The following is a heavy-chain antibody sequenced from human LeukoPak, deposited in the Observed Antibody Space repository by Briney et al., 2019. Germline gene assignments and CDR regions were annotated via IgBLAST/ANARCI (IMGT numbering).Heavy chain of an antibody. CDR3: AGLPDSRSNYGSGSYTDY. J-gene: IGHJ4*02. Sequence: SQTLSLTCTVSGGSISSGGYYWSWIRQPPGKGLEWIGYIYHSGSTYYNPSLKSRVTISVDRSKNQFSLKLSSVTAADTAVYYCAGLPDSRSNYGSGSYTDYWGQGTLVTVSS. CDR1: GGSISSGGYY. D-gene: IGHD3-10*01. V-gene: IGHV4-30-2*01. CDR2: IYHSGST.